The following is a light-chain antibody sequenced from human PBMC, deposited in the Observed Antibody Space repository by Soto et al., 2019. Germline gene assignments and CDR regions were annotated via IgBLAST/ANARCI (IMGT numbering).Light chain of an antibody. CDR2: GNS. V-gene: IGLV1-40*01. CDR3: QSYDSSLSGYV. Sequence: QSVLTQQPSVSGAPGQRVTISCTGSSSNIGAGYDVHWYQQLPGTAPKLLIYGNSNRPSGVPDRFSGSKSGTSASLAITGLQAEDEADYHCQSYDSSLSGYVFVTGTKLTDL. J-gene: IGLJ1*01. CDR1: SSNIGAGYD.